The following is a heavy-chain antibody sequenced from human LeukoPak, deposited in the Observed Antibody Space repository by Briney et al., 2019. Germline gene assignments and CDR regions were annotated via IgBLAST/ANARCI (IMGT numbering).Heavy chain of an antibody. Sequence: GASVKVSCKASGYTFTGYYMHWVRQAPGQGLEWMGWINPNSGGTNYAQKFQGRVTMTRDTSISTAYTELSRLRSDDTAVYYCARDSGVYSSSPCFDYWGQGTLVTVSS. CDR1: GYTFTGYY. CDR3: ARDSGVYSSSPCFDY. CDR2: INPNSGGT. V-gene: IGHV1-2*02. J-gene: IGHJ4*02. D-gene: IGHD6-6*01.